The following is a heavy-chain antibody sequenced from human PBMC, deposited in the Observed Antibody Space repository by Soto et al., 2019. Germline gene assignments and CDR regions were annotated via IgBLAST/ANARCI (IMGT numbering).Heavy chain of an antibody. D-gene: IGHD2-15*01. V-gene: IGHV3-23*01. CDR1: GFTFSSYA. CDR2: LSGSGGTT. Sequence: EVQLLESGGGLVQPGGSLRLSCAASGFTFSSYAMSWVRQAPGKGLEWVSALSGSGGTTYYADSVKGRFSISRDNSKNTVYLKMSSLRAEDTAVYYCAKDGGVSSWKYCSGGSCYYYYMDVWGKGTTVTVSS. CDR3: AKDGGVSSWKYCSGGSCYYYYMDV. J-gene: IGHJ6*03.